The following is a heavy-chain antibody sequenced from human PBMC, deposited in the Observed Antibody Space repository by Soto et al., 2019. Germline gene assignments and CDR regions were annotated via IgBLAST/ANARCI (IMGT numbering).Heavy chain of an antibody. D-gene: IGHD2-21*01. CDR3: AGRSLLVAPT. V-gene: IGHV4-39*01. J-gene: IGHJ4*02. Sequence: QVQLQESGPRLVKPSETLSLTCTVSGASMTTAADYWPWIRQPPGKGLEGIGSVYSGGATYYNPSLKGRVTISADTPKNQFSLRLTSVTAADTAVYYCAGRSLLVAPTWGQGILVTVSS. CDR1: GASMTTAADY. CDR2: VYSGGAT.